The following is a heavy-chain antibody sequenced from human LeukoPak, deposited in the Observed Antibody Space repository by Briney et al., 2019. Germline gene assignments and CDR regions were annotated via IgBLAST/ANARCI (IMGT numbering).Heavy chain of an antibody. D-gene: IGHD3-10*01. J-gene: IGHJ4*02. Sequence: RTSETLSLTCTVSGDSISSSIYYWGWIRQAPGKGLEWIGTICYSGGTFYNPSLKSRVTISTDTSKNQFSLRLSSVTAADTAVYYCARHLRGIPPNFDYWGQGTLVTVSS. CDR3: ARHLRGIPPNFDY. CDR2: ICYSGGT. V-gene: IGHV4-39*01. CDR1: GDSISSSIYY.